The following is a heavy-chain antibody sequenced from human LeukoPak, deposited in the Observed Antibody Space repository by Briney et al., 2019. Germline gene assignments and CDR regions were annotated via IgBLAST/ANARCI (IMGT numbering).Heavy chain of an antibody. CDR1: GFTFSVYW. Sequence: GGSLRLSCVASGFTFSVYWMSWVRQAPGKGLEWVANIKEDGSEKYYMDSVKGRFTISRDNAKNSLYLQMSSLRAEDMAVYYCARGGSWFAPWGRGTLVTVSS. D-gene: IGHD3-10*01. CDR3: ARGGSWFAP. J-gene: IGHJ5*02. V-gene: IGHV3-7*01. CDR2: IKEDGSEK.